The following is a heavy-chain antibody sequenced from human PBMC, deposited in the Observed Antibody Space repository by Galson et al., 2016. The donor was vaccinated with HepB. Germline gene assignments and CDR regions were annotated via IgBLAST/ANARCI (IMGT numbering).Heavy chain of an antibody. CDR1: GGSISSSSYY. V-gene: IGHV4-39*01. CDR2: IYYTGST. Sequence: ETLSLTCTVSGGSISSSSYYWGWIRQPPGKGLEWIGSIYYTGSTYYSPSLKSRVTISLDPSRNQFSLKLSSVTAADTAVYYCTSPAAVRGAYYRFDDWGQGTLVTVSS. J-gene: IGHJ4*02. D-gene: IGHD3-10*01. CDR3: TSPAAVRGAYYRFDD.